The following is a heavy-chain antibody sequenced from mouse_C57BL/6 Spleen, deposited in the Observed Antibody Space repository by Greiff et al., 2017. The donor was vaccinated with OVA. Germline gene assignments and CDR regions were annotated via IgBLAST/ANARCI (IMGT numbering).Heavy chain of an antibody. J-gene: IGHJ2*01. CDR2: IDPENGDT. CDR1: GFNIKDDY. D-gene: IGHD2-1*01. CDR3: TTSRYGNYQYYFDY. Sequence: VQLKQSGAELVRPGASVKLSCTASGFNIKDDYMHWVKQRPEQGLEWIGWIDPENGDTEYASKFQGKATITADTSSNTAYLQLSSLTSEDTAVYYCTTSRYGNYQYYFDYWGQGTTLTVSS. V-gene: IGHV14-4*01.